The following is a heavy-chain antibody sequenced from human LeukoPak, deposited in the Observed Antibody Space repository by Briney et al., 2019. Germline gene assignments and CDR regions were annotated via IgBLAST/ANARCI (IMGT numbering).Heavy chain of an antibody. J-gene: IGHJ4*02. V-gene: IGHV3-21*01. CDR2: INTVGSYI. CDR3: ARLRRNSDGGGYYYYYDY. CDR1: GFTFVSYS. D-gene: IGHD3-22*01. Sequence: GGSLRLSCAASGFTFVSYSFNWVRQAPGKGLEWVSSINTVGSYIYYADSVKGRFTISRDNAENSVYLQMNSLRVEDTAVYYCARLRRNSDGGGYYYYYDYWGQGTLVTVSS.